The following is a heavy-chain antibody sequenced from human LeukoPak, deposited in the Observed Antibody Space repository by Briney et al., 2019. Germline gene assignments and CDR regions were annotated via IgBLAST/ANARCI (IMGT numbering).Heavy chain of an antibody. CDR3: ARGGRYSYGQIGY. J-gene: IGHJ4*02. CDR1: GYSISSGYY. Sequence: PSETLSLTCTVSGYSISSGYYWGWIRQPPGKGLEWIGSIYHSGSTYYNPSLKSRVTISVDTSKNQFSLKLSSVTAADTAVYYCARGGRYSYGQIGYWGQGTLVTVSS. CDR2: IYHSGST. V-gene: IGHV4-38-2*02. D-gene: IGHD5-18*01.